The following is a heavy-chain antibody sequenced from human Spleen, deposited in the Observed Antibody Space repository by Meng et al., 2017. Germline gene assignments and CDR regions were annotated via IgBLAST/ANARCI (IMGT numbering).Heavy chain of an antibody. CDR2: IGHSGTT. J-gene: IGHJ5*02. D-gene: IGHD6-19*01. Sequence: VQLQQWGAGLLKPSGTLSSTCAVFGGSLSRYYCNWFRQPPGKGLEWIGGIGHSGTTYYTPSLRRRVTVSIDTSKKQFSLEVTSVTAADTAVYYCVRSSGWVRTGFDPWGQGTLVTVSS. V-gene: IGHV4-34*01. CDR1: GGSLSRYY. CDR3: VRSSGWVRTGFDP.